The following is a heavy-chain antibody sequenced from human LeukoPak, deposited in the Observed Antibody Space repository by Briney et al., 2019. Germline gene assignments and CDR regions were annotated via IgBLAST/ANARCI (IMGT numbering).Heavy chain of an antibody. J-gene: IGHJ5*02. D-gene: IGHD3-9*01. CDR2: VSTYNDKA. CDR3: ARVVTGYYRLDP. CDR1: GYTFTSYS. V-gene: IGHV1-18*01. Sequence: ASVKVSCKASGYTFTSYSFSWVRQAPGQGLEWMGWVSTYNDKANYAQKLQGRVTMTTDTSTSTAYMELRSLSSDDTAVYYCARVVTGYYRLDPWGLGTLVTVSS.